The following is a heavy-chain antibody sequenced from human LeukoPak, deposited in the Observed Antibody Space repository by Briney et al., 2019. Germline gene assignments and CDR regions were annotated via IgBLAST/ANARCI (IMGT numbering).Heavy chain of an antibody. V-gene: IGHV3-48*03. CDR3: ARDGRDYDILTGYYSYGMDV. D-gene: IGHD3-9*01. J-gene: IGHJ6*02. CDR1: GFTFSSYE. CDR2: ISSSGSTI. Sequence: GGSLRLSCAASGFTFSSYEMNWARQAPGKGLEWVSYISSSGSTIYYADSVKGRFTISRDNAKNSLYLQMNSLRAEDTAVYYCARDGRDYDILTGYYSYGMDVWGQGTTVTVSS.